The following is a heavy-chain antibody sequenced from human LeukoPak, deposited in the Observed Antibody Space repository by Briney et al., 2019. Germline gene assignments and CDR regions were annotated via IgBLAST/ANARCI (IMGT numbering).Heavy chain of an antibody. J-gene: IGHJ4*02. CDR1: GFTFSSYA. CDR3: ARAMTGSYGYLGY. Sequence: TGGSPRLSCAASGFTFSSYAMHWVRQAPGKGLEYVSAISSNGGSTYYANSVKGRFTISRDNSKNTLYLQMGSLRAEDMAVYYCARAMTGSYGYLGYWGQGTLVTVSS. D-gene: IGHD5-18*01. CDR2: ISSNGGST. V-gene: IGHV3-64*01.